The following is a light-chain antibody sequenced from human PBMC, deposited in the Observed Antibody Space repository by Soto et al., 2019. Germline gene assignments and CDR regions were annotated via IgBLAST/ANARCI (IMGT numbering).Light chain of an antibody. Sequence: EIVLTQSPSTVSLSPGERATLSCRASQSIPSRYLAWYQQKPGQAPRFLIWGASNRAPGIPDRFSGSGSGTDFSLTISRLEPEDVAVYYCQQYGDSTRITFGQGTRLEIK. CDR2: GAS. V-gene: IGKV3-20*01. CDR1: QSIPSRY. CDR3: QQYGDSTRIT. J-gene: IGKJ5*01.